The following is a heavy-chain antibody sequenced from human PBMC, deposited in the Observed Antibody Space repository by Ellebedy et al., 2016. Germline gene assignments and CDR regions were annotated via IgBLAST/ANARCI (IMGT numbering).Heavy chain of an antibody. J-gene: IGHJ4*02. CDR1: GFTFRNFF. V-gene: IGHV3-23*01. Sequence: GESLKISXVASGFTFRNFFMSWVRQAPGGGLEWISTISGYGDTTFSADSVKGRFTISRDNSKNTLYLQMNSLRAEDTAMYYCAKSVFGVVMYYFDYWGQGTLVTVSS. D-gene: IGHD3-3*01. CDR3: AKSVFGVVMYYFDY. CDR2: ISGYGDTT.